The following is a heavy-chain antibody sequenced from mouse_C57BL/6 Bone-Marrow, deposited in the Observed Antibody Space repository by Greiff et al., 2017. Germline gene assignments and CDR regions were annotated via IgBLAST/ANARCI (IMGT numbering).Heavy chain of an antibody. Sequence: VQLQESGPGLVQPSQSLSITCTVSGFSLTSYGVHWVRQSPGKGLEWLGVIWSGGSTDYNAAFISRLSISKDNSKSQVFFKMNSLQADDTAIYYCARSPVYGSSYAYAMDYWGQGTSVTVSS. CDR2: IWSGGST. J-gene: IGHJ4*01. CDR1: GFSLTSYG. D-gene: IGHD1-1*01. V-gene: IGHV2-2*01. CDR3: ARSPVYGSSYAYAMDY.